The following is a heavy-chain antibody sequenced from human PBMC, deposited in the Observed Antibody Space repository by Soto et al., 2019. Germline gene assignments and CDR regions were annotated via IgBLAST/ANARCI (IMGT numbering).Heavy chain of an antibody. Sequence: SESLSLTCTVSGGSISSGGSYCGWIRQPPGKGLEWIGYIYYSVNTYFNPSLKSRVTLSVDTSKNQFSLNVSSVTAADTAVYYCVRYCSTTKCPFAYWGQGTLVTVSS. CDR1: GGSISSGGSY. D-gene: IGHD2-2*01. CDR3: VRYCSTTKCPFAY. J-gene: IGHJ4*02. CDR2: IYYSVNT. V-gene: IGHV4-30-4*01.